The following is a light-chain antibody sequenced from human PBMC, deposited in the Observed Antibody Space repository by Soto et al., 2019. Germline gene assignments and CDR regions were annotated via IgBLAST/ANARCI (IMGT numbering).Light chain of an antibody. J-gene: IGKJ1*01. CDR3: QQYNTGRRT. CDR2: HSS. CDR1: QSITTH. V-gene: IGKV3-15*01. Sequence: IVMTQSPGTLSLSAGDRATLSCRASQSITTHLAWYQQRPGQAPRLLIYHSSTRAAGVPTRFSGSGSGTDFTLTISSLQSEEIAVYYCQQYNTGRRTFGQGTKVEIK.